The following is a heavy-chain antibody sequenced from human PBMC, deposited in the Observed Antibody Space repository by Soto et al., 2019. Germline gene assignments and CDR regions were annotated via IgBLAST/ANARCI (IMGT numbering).Heavy chain of an antibody. V-gene: IGHV6-1*01. CDR3: AAEDGGFWSGSVGMDV. CDR1: GDSVSSNSAA. Sequence: SQTLSLTCAISGDSVSSNSAAWNWIRQSPSRGLEWLGRTYYRSKWYNDYAVSVKSRIAINPDTSKNQFSLQLNSVTPEDTAVYYCAAEDGGFWSGSVGMDVWGQGTTVTVSS. CDR2: TYYRSKWYN. J-gene: IGHJ6*02. D-gene: IGHD3-3*01.